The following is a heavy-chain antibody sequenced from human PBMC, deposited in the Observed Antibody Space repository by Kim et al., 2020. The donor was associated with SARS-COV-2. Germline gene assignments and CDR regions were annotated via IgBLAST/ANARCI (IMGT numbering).Heavy chain of an antibody. Sequence: AQNGNTKYAQKVLGRVTMTTDTSTTTAYMELKSLTSDDTAMYYCARGGADYWGQGTLVTVSS. V-gene: IGHV1-18*01. CDR2: AQNGNT. CDR3: ARGGADY. D-gene: IGHD3-16*01. J-gene: IGHJ4*02.